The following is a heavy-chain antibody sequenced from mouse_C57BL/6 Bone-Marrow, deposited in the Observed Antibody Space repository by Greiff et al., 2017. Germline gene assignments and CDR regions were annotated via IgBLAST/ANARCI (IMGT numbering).Heavy chain of an antibody. CDR2: INPNNGGT. CDR3: ARDDFRWYFDV. CDR1: GYTFTDYN. V-gene: IGHV1-18*01. Sequence: EVQLQQSGPELVKPGASVKIPCKASGYTFTDYNMDWVKQSHGKSLEWIGDINPNNGGTIYNQKFKGKATLTVDKSSSTAYMELRSLTSEDTAVYYCARDDFRWYFDVWGTGTTVTVSS. J-gene: IGHJ1*03. D-gene: IGHD2-4*01.